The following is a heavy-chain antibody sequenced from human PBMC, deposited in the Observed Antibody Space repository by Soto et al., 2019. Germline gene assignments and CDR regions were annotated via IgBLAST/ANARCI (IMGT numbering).Heavy chain of an antibody. J-gene: IGHJ4*02. CDR1: GGSISSYY. D-gene: IGHD3-22*01. CDR2: IYYSGST. Sequence: TSETLSLTCXVSGGSISSYYWSCIRQPPGKGLEWIGYIYYSGSTYYNPSLKSRVTISVDTSKNQFSLKLSSVTAADTAVYYCARQTESNLRYYDSSGYAHWGQGTLVTVSS. V-gene: IGHV4-59*08. CDR3: ARQTESNLRYYDSSGYAH.